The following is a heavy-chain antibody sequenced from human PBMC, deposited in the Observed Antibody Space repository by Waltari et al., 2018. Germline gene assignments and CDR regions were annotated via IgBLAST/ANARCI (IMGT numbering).Heavy chain of an antibody. CDR2: VDPEDGET. CDR3: ARGYCSSTSCYMGMGDWFDP. V-gene: IGHV1-69-2*01. D-gene: IGHD2-2*02. J-gene: IGHJ5*02. CDR1: GYTFTDYY. Sequence: EVQLVQSGAEVKKPGATVKISCKVSGYTFTDYYMHWVQQAPGKGLEWMGLVDPEDGETRYAEKFQGRVTITADTSTDTAYMELSSLRSEDTAVYYCARGYCSSTSCYMGMGDWFDPWGQGTLVTVSS.